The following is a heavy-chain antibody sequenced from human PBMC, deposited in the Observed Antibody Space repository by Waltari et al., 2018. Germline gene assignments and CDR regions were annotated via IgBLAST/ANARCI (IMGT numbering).Heavy chain of an antibody. CDR2: IYTSGST. V-gene: IGHV4-4*07. J-gene: IGHJ6*03. CDR1: GGSISSYY. Sequence: QVQLQESGPGLVKPSETLSLTCTVSGGSISSYYWSWIRQPAGKGLEWIGRIYTSGSTNYHPSLKSRVTMSVDTSKNQFSLKLSSVTAADTAVYYCARGSWNYGDYYYYMDVWGKGTTVTISS. CDR3: ARGSWNYGDYYYYMDV. D-gene: IGHD1-7*01.